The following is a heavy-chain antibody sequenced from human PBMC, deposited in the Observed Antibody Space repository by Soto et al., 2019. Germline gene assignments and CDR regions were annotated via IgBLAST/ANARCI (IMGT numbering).Heavy chain of an antibody. V-gene: IGHV1-69*02. J-gene: IGHJ5*02. CDR3: ARGSTIVRGAPSWFDP. Sequence: QVQLVQSGAEVKKPGSSVKVSCKASGGTFSRYTINWVRQAPGQGLEWMGRIIPIAAIANYTQKFKGRVTTTVDKSSTQAYMELSSLGSDDTAVYYCARGSTIVRGAPSWFDPWGQGTLVTVSS. D-gene: IGHD3-10*01. CDR2: IIPIAAIA. CDR1: GGTFSRYT.